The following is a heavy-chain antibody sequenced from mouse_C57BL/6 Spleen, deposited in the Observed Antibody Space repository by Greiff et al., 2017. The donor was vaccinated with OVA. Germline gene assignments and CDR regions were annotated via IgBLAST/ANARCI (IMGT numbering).Heavy chain of an antibody. D-gene: IGHD1-1*01. CDR3: ASLLLRYFDY. CDR1: GYSITSGYY. J-gene: IGHJ2*01. V-gene: IGHV3-6*01. CDR2: ISYDGSN. Sequence: EVKLQESGPGLVKPSQSLSLTCSVTGYSITSGYYWNWIRQFPGNKLEWMGYISYDGSNNYNPSLKNRISLTRDTSKNQFFLKLNSVTTEDTATYYCASLLLRYFDYWGKGTTLTVSS.